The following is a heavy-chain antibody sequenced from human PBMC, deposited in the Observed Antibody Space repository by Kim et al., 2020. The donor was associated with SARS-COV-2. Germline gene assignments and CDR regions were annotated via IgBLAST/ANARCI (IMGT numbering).Heavy chain of an antibody. CDR3: ARGDRYSSSSYLRDY. CDR2: INAGNGNT. J-gene: IGHJ4*02. D-gene: IGHD6-6*01. CDR1: GYTFTSYA. V-gene: IGHV1-3*01. Sequence: ASVKVSCKASGYTFTSYAMHWVRQAPGQRLEWMGWINAGNGNTKYSQKFQGRVTITRDTSASTAYMELSSLRSEDTAVYYCARGDRYSSSSYLRDYWGQGTLVTVSS.